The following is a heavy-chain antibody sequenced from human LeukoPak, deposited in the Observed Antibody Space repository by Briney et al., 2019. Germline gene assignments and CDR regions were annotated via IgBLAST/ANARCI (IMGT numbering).Heavy chain of an antibody. CDR2: ISAYNGNT. J-gene: IGHJ4*02. CDR1: GYTLTSYG. CDR3: ARGSQLLWFGDFDY. Sequence: ASVKVSCKASGYTLTSYGISWVRQAPGQGLEWMGWISAYNGNTNYAQKLQGRVTMTTDTSTSTAYMELRSLRSDDTAVYYCARGSQLLWFGDFDYWGQGTLVTVSS. V-gene: IGHV1-18*01. D-gene: IGHD3-10*01.